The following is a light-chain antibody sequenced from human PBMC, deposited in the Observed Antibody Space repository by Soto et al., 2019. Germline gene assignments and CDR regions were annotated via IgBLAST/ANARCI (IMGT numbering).Light chain of an antibody. Sequence: EIVMTQSPVTLSVSPGERATLSCRASQSVGRNLAWCQQRPGQAPRLLIYDASTRADGIPARFSCSGSGTEFTLNISSPQSDDFAIYYWQQYASWPRTFGQGTKLET. CDR2: DAS. J-gene: IGKJ2*02. CDR1: QSVGRN. V-gene: IGKV3-15*01. CDR3: QQYASWPRT.